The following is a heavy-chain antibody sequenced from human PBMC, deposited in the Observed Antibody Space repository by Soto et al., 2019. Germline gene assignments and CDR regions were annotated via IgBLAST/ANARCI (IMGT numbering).Heavy chain of an antibody. D-gene: IGHD1-26*01. CDR1: GFTFSSYA. J-gene: IGHJ4*02. CDR2: ISGSGGST. CDR3: APGGGSYSLFDY. V-gene: IGHV3-23*01. Sequence: VGSLRLSCAASGFTFSSYAMSWVRQAPGKGLEWVSAISGSGGSTYYADSVKGRFTISRDNSKNTLYLQMNSLRAEDTAVYYCAPGGGSYSLFDYWGQGTLVTVS.